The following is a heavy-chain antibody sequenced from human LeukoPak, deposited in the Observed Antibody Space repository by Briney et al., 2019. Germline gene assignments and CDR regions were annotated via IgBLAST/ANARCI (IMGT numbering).Heavy chain of an antibody. D-gene: IGHD6-6*01. CDR3: ARRRNRAHSSSSNLFGP. CDR2: IYWNDDK. Sequence: ESGPTLVEPTQTLTLTCTFSGFSLSTTGVGVGWIRQPPGKALEWLALIYWNDDKSYSPSLKSRLTITKDTSKNQVVLTMINMDPVDTATYYCARRRNRAHSSSSNLFGPWGQGTLVTVSS. CDR1: GFSLSTTGVG. V-gene: IGHV2-5*01. J-gene: IGHJ5*02.